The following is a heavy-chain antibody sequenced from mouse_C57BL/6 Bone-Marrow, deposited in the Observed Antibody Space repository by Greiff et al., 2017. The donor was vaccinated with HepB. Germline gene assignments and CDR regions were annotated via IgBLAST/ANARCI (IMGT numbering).Heavy chain of an antibody. Sequence: VQRVESGAELVKPGASVKMSCKASGYTFTTYPIEWMKQNHGKSLEWIGNFHPYNDDTKYNEKFKGKATLTVEKSSSTVYLELSRLTSDDSAVYYCARRGFYYYAMDYWGQGTSVTVSS. J-gene: IGHJ4*01. CDR2: FHPYNDDT. V-gene: IGHV1-47*01. CDR3: ARRGFYYYAMDY. CDR1: GYTFTTYP.